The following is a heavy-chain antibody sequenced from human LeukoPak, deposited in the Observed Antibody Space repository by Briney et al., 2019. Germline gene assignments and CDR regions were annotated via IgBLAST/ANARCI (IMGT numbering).Heavy chain of an antibody. CDR3: ASFASLGEYFDY. CDR1: GVSISSYY. J-gene: IGHJ4*02. D-gene: IGHD1-26*01. Sequence: PSETLSLTCTVSGVSISSYYWSWIRQPPGKGLEWIGYIYYSGSTNYNPSLKSRVTISVDTSKNQFSLKLSSVTAADTAVYYCASFASLGEYFDYWGQGTLVTVSS. V-gene: IGHV4-59*01. CDR2: IYYSGST.